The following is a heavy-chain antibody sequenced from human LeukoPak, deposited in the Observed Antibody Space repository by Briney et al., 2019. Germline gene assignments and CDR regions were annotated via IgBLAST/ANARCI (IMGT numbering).Heavy chain of an antibody. CDR1: GYTFTSYD. CDR3: ARALGGAASRHYYYMDV. Sequence: ASVKVSCKASGYTFTSYDINWVRQATGQGLEWMGWMNPNSGNTGYAQKFQGRVTLTRNTSISTAYMELSSLRSEDTAVYYCARALGGAASRHYYYMDVWGKGTTVTVSS. CDR2: MNPNSGNT. V-gene: IGHV1-8*01. J-gene: IGHJ6*03. D-gene: IGHD6-13*01.